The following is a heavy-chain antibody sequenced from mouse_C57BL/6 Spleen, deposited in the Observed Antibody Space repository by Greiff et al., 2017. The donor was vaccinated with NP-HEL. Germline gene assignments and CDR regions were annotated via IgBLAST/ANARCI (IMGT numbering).Heavy chain of an antibody. CDR2: ISYDGSN. CDR3: AISLYAMDY. Sequence: DVKLQESGPGLVKPSQSLSLTCSVTGYSITSGYYWNWIRQFPGNKLEWMGYISYDGSNNYNPSLKNRISITRDTSKNQFFLKLNSVTTEDTATYYCAISLYAMDYWGQGTSVTVSS. D-gene: IGHD6-2*01. V-gene: IGHV3-6*01. J-gene: IGHJ4*01. CDR1: GYSITSGYY.